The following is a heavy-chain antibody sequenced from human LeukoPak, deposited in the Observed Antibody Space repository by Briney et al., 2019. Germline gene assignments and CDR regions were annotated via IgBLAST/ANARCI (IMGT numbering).Heavy chain of an antibody. CDR2: IIPIFGTA. J-gene: IGHJ5*02. CDR1: GGTFSSYA. Sequence: SVKVSCKASGGTFSSYATSWVRQAPGQGLEWMGGIIPIFGTANYAQKFQGRVTITADESTSTAYMELSSLRSEDTAVYYCARDGSGSYYTWFDPWGQGTLVTVSS. D-gene: IGHD3-10*01. CDR3: ARDGSGSYYTWFDP. V-gene: IGHV1-69*13.